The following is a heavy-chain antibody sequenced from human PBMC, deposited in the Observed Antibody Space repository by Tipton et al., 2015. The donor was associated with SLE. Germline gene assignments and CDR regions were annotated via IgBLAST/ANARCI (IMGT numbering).Heavy chain of an antibody. CDR2: IHHSGST. CDR1: GFTFGNFW. CDR3: ARGCSSTTCEPFDYFGLDV. J-gene: IGHJ6*02. D-gene: IGHD2-2*01. V-gene: IGHV4-34*01. Sequence: LRLSCAASGFTFGNFWMSWIRQYPGKGLEWIGEIHHSGSTIYNPSLKSRVTISVDTSKNQFSLKLTSVTAADTAVYFCARGCSSTTCEPFDYFGLDVWGQGTTVTVSS.